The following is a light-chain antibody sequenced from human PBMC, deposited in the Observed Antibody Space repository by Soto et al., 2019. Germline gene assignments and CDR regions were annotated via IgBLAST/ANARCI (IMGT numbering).Light chain of an antibody. CDR2: KAS. V-gene: IGKV1-5*03. CDR3: QQYNSYSPWT. Sequence: DIQMTQSPSTLSASVGDRVTITCRASQNINTWLAWYQQKPGKAPMLLIYKASSLESGVPSRFSGSGSGREFTLTISSLQPDDFATYYCQQYNSYSPWTFGQGTKVEIK. J-gene: IGKJ1*01. CDR1: QNINTW.